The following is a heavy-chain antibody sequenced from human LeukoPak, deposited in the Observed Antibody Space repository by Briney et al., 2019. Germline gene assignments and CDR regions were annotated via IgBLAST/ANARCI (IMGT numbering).Heavy chain of an antibody. CDR3: ARDGWFGDYNWFDP. D-gene: IGHD3-10*01. CDR1: GFTFSSYA. Sequence: GGSLRLSCAASGFTFSSYAMSWVRQAPGKGLEWVSYISSASNTIYYADSVKGRFTISRDNAKNSLYLQMNSLRAEDTAMYYCARDGWFGDYNWFDPWGQGTLVTVSS. CDR2: ISSASNTI. J-gene: IGHJ5*02. V-gene: IGHV3-48*01.